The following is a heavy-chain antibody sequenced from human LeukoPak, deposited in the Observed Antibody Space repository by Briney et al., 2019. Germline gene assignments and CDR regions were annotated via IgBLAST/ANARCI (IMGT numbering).Heavy chain of an antibody. V-gene: IGHV3-23*01. J-gene: IGHJ4*02. CDR1: GFTLSSYA. CDR2: ISGSGGST. CDR3: AKVSVKKVHDY. Sequence: GGSLRLSCAASGFTLSSYAMHWVRQAPGKGLVWISAISGSGGSTYYADSVKGRFTISRDNSENTLYLQMNSLRAEDTAVYYCAKVSVKKVHDYWGQGTLVTVSS.